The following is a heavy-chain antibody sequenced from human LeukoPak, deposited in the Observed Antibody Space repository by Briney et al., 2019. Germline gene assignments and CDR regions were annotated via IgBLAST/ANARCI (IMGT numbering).Heavy chain of an antibody. CDR1: GFTFSNYA. CDR2: ISAGADTT. CDR3: AKWSSTSCFCDAFDI. J-gene: IGHJ3*02. D-gene: IGHD2-2*01. V-gene: IGHV3-23*01. Sequence: GGSLRLSCAGFGFTFSNYAISWVRQAPGRGLEWVSAISAGADTTCYADSVRGRVTISRDNSKNTVYLQMNSLRAEDTAVYYCAKWSSTSCFCDAFDIWGQGTMVAVSS.